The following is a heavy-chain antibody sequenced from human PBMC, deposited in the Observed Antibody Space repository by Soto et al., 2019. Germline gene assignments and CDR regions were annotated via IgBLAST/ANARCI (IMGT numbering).Heavy chain of an antibody. V-gene: IGHV3-21*01. CDR2: ISSSSSYI. CDR1: GFTFSSYS. Sequence: GGSLRLSCAASGFTFSSYSMNWVRQAPGKGLEWVSSISSSSSYIYYADSVKGRFTISRDNAKNSLYLQMNSLRAEDTAVYYCARLSLGYYYYGMDVWGQGTTVTVSS. CDR3: ARLSLGYYYYGMDV. J-gene: IGHJ6*02.